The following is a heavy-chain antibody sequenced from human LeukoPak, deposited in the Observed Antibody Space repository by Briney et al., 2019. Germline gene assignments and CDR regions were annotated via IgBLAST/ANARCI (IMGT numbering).Heavy chain of an antibody. CDR1: GFTFSSYA. D-gene: IGHD3-22*01. J-gene: IGHJ5*02. V-gene: IGHV3-23*01. CDR3: AKDGHYDSSGSMDR. CDR2: ISGSGGST. Sequence: PGGSLRLSCTASGFTFSSYAMSWVRQAPGKGLEWVSAISGSGGSTYYADSVKGRFTISRDNSKNTLYLQMNSLRAEDTAVYYCAKDGHYDSSGSMDRWGQGTLVTVSS.